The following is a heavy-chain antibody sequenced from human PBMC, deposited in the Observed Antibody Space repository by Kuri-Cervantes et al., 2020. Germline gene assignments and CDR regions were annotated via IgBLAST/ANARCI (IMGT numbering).Heavy chain of an antibody. J-gene: IGHJ4*02. Sequence: GGSLRLSCAASGFTFSIYSMNWVRQAPGKGLEWVSSISSSSSYIYYADSVKGRFTISRDNAKKSLYLQMNRLRAEDTAFYYCARDDRYYYGSTGYYPLGYWGQGTLVTVSS. CDR2: ISSSSSYI. V-gene: IGHV3-21*04. CDR3: ARDDRYYYGSTGYYPLGY. D-gene: IGHD3-22*01. CDR1: GFTFSIYS.